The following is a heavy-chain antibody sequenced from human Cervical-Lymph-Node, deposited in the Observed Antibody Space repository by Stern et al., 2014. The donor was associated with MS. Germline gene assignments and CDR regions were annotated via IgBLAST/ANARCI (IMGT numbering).Heavy chain of an antibody. V-gene: IGHV3-30*04. CDR2: ISYDGSNK. J-gene: IGHJ5*02. D-gene: IGHD3-22*01. CDR1: GFTFSSYA. Sequence: QLVQSGGGVVQPGRSLRLSCAASGFTFSSYAMHWVRQAPGKGLEWVAVISYDGSNKYYADSVKGRFTISRDNSKNTLYLQMNSLRAEDTAVYYCAREAQLALYDSSGYYYNWFDPWGQGTLVTVSS. CDR3: AREAQLALYDSSGYYYNWFDP.